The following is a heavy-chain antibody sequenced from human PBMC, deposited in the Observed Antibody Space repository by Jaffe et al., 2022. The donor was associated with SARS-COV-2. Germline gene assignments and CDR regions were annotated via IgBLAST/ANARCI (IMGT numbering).Heavy chain of an antibody. CDR3: ARDPSNTSGWYPWFDP. D-gene: IGHD6-19*01. CDR2: ISAYNGDT. V-gene: IGHV1-18*01. Sequence: QVQLVQSGAEVKKPGASVKVSCKASGYIFTKHSIMWVRQAPGQGLEWMGWISAYNGDTKYAQKFQGRITMTTETSTTTAYMELRSLRSDDTAVYYCARDPSNTSGWYPWFDPWGQGTVVTVSS. CDR1: GYIFTKHS. J-gene: IGHJ5*02.